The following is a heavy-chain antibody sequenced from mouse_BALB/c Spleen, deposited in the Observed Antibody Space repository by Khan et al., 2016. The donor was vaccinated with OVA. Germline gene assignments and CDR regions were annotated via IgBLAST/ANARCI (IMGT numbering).Heavy chain of an antibody. CDR2: ISSDSNTI. Sequence: EVELVESGGGLVQSGGSRKLSCAASGFTFTSYGMHWIRQAPEKGLEWVAYISSDSNTIYYADTVKGRFTISRDNPKNILFLQMTSLRSGDTAMYFCATSYFYGYYFDYWGQGTTLTVSS. D-gene: IGHD1-1*01. V-gene: IGHV5-17*02. CDR3: ATSYFYGYYFDY. CDR1: GFTFTSYG. J-gene: IGHJ2*01.